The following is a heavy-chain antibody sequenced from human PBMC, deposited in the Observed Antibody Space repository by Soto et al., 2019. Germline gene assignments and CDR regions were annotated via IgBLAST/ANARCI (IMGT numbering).Heavy chain of an antibody. J-gene: IGHJ4*02. V-gene: IGHV3-7*03. CDR3: AVYGYGVSAAAY. CDR1: GLTIRNDW. Sequence: EMQLVESGGGLVQPGGSLILSCAGSGLTIRNDWLSWVRQAPGKGLEWVVNINQDGSERYYVDSVRGRFTISRDNVENSLYLQLNSLRPEDTAVYYCAVYGYGVSAAAYWGQGTLVTVSS. D-gene: IGHD4-17*01. CDR2: INQDGSER.